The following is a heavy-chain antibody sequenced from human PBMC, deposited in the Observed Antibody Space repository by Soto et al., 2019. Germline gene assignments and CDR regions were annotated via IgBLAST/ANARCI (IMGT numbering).Heavy chain of an antibody. CDR1: GFTFSSYA. J-gene: IGHJ4*02. D-gene: IGHD3-16*02. V-gene: IGHV3-23*01. Sequence: GESLKISCAASGFTFSSYAMSWVRQAPGKGLEWVSAISGSGGSTYYADSVKGRFTISRDSSKNTLYLQMNSLRAEDTAVYYCAKDDPLYYDYVRGSYRPRFDYWGQGTLVTVSS. CDR2: ISGSGGST. CDR3: AKDDPLYYDYVRGSYRPRFDY.